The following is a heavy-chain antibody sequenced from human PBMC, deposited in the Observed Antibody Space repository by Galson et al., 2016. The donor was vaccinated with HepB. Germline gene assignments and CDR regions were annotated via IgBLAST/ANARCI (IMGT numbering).Heavy chain of an antibody. CDR3: ARERLGTTVVPRAFDI. J-gene: IGHJ3*02. CDR1: GYSFTRFY. D-gene: IGHD4-23*01. V-gene: IGHV1-46*01. CDR2: INPSGGSI. Sequence: SVKVSCKASGYSFTRFYIHWVRQAPRQGLEWMGVINPSGGSITYAQKFQGRVTMTRDTSTSTVYLDLSSLRSEDTAVYCCARERLGTTVVPRAFDIWGQGTMVTVSS.